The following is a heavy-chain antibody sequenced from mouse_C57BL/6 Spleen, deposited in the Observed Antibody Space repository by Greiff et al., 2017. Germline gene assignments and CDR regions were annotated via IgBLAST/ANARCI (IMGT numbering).Heavy chain of an antibody. CDR2: ISDGGSYT. CDR1: GFTFSSYA. J-gene: IGHJ3*01. Sequence: EVKLVESGGGLVKPGGSLKLSCAASGFTFSSYAMSWVRQTPEKRLEWVATISDGGSYTYYPDNVKGRFTISRDNAKNNLYLQMSHLKSEDTAMYYCARLLREFAYWGQGTLVTVSA. D-gene: IGHD1-1*01. V-gene: IGHV5-4*03. CDR3: ARLLREFAY.